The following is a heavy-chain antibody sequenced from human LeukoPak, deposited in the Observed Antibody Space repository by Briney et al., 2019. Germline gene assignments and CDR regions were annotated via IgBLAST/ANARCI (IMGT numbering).Heavy chain of an antibody. CDR3: AKGAGGFSYYNWFDP. D-gene: IGHD5-18*01. CDR1: GGSISSYY. V-gene: IGHV4-59*12. CDR2: IYYGGTT. Sequence: PSETLSLTCTVSGGSISSYYWSWIRQPPGKGLEWIGYIYYGGTTHYNPSLESRVTISVDTSKNQFSLKLASVTAADTAIYYCAKGAGGFSYYNWFDPWGQGTLVTVSS. J-gene: IGHJ5*02.